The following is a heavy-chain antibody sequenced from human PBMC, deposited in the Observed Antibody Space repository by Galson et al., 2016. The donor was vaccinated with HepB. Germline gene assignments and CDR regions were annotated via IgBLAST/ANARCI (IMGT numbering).Heavy chain of an antibody. D-gene: IGHD6-19*01. J-gene: IGHJ4*02. CDR1: GFTFSSFS. Sequence: SLRLSCAASGFTFSSFSMVWVRQAPGKWLEWVSVIYNAGAAYYADSVKGRFTISTDSSKNTLYLQMNNLRAEDTAVYYCARASYDAAVAEFDYWGQGTLVTVSS. CDR3: ARASYDAAVAEFDY. V-gene: IGHV3-53*01. CDR2: IYNAGAA.